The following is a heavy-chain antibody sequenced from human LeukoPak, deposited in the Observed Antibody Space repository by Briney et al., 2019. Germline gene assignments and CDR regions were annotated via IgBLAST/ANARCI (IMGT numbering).Heavy chain of an antibody. J-gene: IGHJ4*02. CDR2: ISYDGGNK. V-gene: IGHV3-30*04. CDR3: ARDHYDILTGYYFDY. CDR1: GFTFSSYA. Sequence: GGSLRLSCAASGFTFSSYAMHWVRQAPGKGLEWVAVISYDGGNKYYADSVKGRFTISRDNSKNTLYLQMNSLRAEDTAVYYCARDHYDILTGYYFDYWGQGTLVTVS. D-gene: IGHD3-9*01.